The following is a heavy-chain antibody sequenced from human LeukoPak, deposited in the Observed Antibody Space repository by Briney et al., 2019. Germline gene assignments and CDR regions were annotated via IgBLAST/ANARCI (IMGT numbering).Heavy chain of an antibody. CDR1: GYTFTSYD. CDR2: MNPNSGNT. J-gene: IGHJ4*02. CDR3: ARDHLAAAGSGG. Sequence: ASVKVSCKASGYTFTSYDINWVRQATGQGLEWMGWMNPNSGNTGYAQKFQGRVIMTRNTSISTAYMELSSLRSEDTAVYYCARDHLAAAGSGGWGQGTLVTVSS. V-gene: IGHV1-8*01. D-gene: IGHD6-13*01.